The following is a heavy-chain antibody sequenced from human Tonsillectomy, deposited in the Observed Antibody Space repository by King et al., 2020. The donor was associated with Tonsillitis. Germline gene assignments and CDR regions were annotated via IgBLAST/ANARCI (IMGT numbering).Heavy chain of an antibody. CDR2: IENNTDGGKT. D-gene: IGHD3-3*01. CDR1: GFTFNNAR. CDR3: TTDPGITVFGVVRDY. J-gene: IGHJ4*02. Sequence: VQLVESGGGLIKPGGSLRLSCAASGFTFNNARMSWVRQAPGKGLEWVVRIENNTDGGKTDYAAPVKGRFTIPRDDSKNTLDLQMNSLKIEDTAVYYCTTDPGITVFGVVRDYWGQGTLVTVSS. V-gene: IGHV3-15*04.